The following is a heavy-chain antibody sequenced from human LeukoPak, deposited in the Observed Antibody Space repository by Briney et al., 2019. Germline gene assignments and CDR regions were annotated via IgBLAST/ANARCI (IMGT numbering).Heavy chain of an antibody. V-gene: IGHV3-30*04. D-gene: IGHD6-13*01. CDR3: ARAQLGFDY. CDR2: ISYDGSNK. J-gene: IGHJ4*02. Sequence: PGRSLRLSCAASGFTFSSYAMHWVRQAPGKGLEWVAVISYDGSNKYCADSVEGRFTISRDNSKNTLYLQMNSLRAEDTAVYYCARAQLGFDYWGQGTLVTVSS. CDR1: GFTFSSYA.